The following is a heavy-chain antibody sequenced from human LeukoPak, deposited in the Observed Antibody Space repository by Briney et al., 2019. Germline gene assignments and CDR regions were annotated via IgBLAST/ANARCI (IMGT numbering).Heavy chain of an antibody. J-gene: IGHJ5*02. CDR3: VKDVTVTGINYFDP. CDR1: GGSIDSSRHY. V-gene: IGHV4-39*07. CDR2: IHYNGRS. D-gene: IGHD4-11*01. Sequence: SETLSLTCSVSGGSIDSSRHYWGWIRHPPGKGPEWIASIHYNGRSYYSPSLKTRLTISVDTSKNQFSLKLSSVTAADTAIYYCVKDVTVTGINYFDPWGQGTLVTVSS.